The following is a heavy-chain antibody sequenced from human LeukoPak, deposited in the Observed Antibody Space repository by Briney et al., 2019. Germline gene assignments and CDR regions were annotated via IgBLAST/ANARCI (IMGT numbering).Heavy chain of an antibody. Sequence: GGSLRLSCAASGFTFSSYWMSWVRQSPGKGLEWVANINQDRSENHYVDSVKGRFTISRDNAKNSVFVQMNGLRVEDTAVYYCVRAGGSSWSDFWGQGTLVTVSS. CDR3: VRAGGSSWSDF. J-gene: IGHJ4*02. CDR1: GFTFSSYW. V-gene: IGHV3-7*01. D-gene: IGHD6-13*01. CDR2: INQDRSEN.